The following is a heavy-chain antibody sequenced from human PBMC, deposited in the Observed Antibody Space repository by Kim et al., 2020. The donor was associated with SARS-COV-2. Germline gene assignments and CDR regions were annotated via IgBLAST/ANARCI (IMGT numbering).Heavy chain of an antibody. CDR2: INARNGNT. J-gene: IGHJ6*02. V-gene: IGHV1-3*01. CDR1: GYTFTSYA. D-gene: IGHD2-2*01. CDR3: ARVEYQVGYYGMDV. Sequence: ASVKVSCKASGYTFTSYAMHWVRQAPGQRLEWMGWINARNGNTKYSQKFQGRVTITRDTSASTAYMELSSLRSEDTAVYYCARVEYQVGYYGMDVWGQGTTVTVSS.